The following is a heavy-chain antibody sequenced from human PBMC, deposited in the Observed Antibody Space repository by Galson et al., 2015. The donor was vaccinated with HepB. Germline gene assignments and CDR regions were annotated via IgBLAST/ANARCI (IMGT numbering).Heavy chain of an antibody. D-gene: IGHD4-17*01. Sequence: SLRLSCAASGFTVSSNYMSWVRQAPGKGLEWVSVIYSGGSTYYADSVKGRFTISRDNSKNTLYLQMNSLRAEDTAVYYCARDRKSDYGDFYLNWFDPWGQGTLVTVSS. CDR3: ARDRKSDYGDFYLNWFDP. J-gene: IGHJ5*02. CDR2: IYSGGST. V-gene: IGHV3-66*01. CDR1: GFTVSSNY.